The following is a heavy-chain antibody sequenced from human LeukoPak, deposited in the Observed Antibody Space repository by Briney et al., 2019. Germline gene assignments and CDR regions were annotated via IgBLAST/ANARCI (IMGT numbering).Heavy chain of an antibody. D-gene: IGHD2-21*02. CDR2: IYSGGST. CDR1: GFTVSSNY. Sequence: GGSLRLSCAASGFTVSSNYMSWVRQAPGKGLEWVSVIYSGGSTYYADSVKGRFTISRDNSKNTLYLQMNSLRAEDTAVYYCARGPIVVVTAIHDAFDIWGQGTMDTVSS. J-gene: IGHJ3*02. CDR3: ARGPIVVVTAIHDAFDI. V-gene: IGHV3-53*01.